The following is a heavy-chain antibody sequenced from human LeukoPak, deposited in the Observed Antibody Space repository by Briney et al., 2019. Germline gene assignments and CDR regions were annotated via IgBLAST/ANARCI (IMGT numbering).Heavy chain of an antibody. Sequence: PGGSLRLSCAASGFTFSRYDMNWVRQVPGKGLEWVSYIRSSSSVIYYADSVRGRFTISRDNANNSLSLQMNSLRAEDTAVYYCASVRGIYGSRTYRDYWGQGTLVTVSS. V-gene: IGHV3-48*04. D-gene: IGHD3-10*01. CDR1: GFTFSRYD. CDR2: IRSSSSVI. J-gene: IGHJ4*02. CDR3: ASVRGIYGSRTYRDY.